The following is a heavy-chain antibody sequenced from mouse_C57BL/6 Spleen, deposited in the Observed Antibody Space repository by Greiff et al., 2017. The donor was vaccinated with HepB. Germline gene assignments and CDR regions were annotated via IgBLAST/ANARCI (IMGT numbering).Heavy chain of an antibody. Sequence: VKLQQPGAELVKPGASVKMSCKASGYTFTSYWITWVKQRPGQGLEWIGDIYPGSGSTNYNEKFKSKATLTVDTSSSTAYMQLSSLTSEDSAVYYCARGDYGSRGGYYAMDYWGQGTSVTVSS. CDR1: GYTFTSYW. CDR3: ARGDYGSRGGYYAMDY. D-gene: IGHD1-1*01. V-gene: IGHV1-55*01. J-gene: IGHJ4*01. CDR2: IYPGSGST.